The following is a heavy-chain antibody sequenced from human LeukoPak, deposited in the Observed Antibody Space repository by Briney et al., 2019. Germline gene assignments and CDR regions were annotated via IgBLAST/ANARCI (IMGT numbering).Heavy chain of an antibody. CDR3: ATIKVRANNYDTDGFEY. D-gene: IGHD3-10*01. CDR2: IKQDGNEK. Sequence: GGSLRLSCAASGFTLSSFWMSWVRQAPGKGLEWVANIKQDGNEKYYADSVKGRFTISRDNAKNSLYPQMNSLRAEDTAVYYCATIKVRANNYDTDGFEYWGQGTLVTVSS. CDR1: GFTLSSFW. J-gene: IGHJ4*02. V-gene: IGHV3-7*05.